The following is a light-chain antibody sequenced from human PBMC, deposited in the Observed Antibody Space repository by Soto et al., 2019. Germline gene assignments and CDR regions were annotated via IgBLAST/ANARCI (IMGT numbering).Light chain of an antibody. V-gene: IGLV2-14*01. Sequence: QSALAQPPSASGFPGQSVTISCTGTSSDVGYYDYVSWYQQHPGKAPKLMISEVNNRPSGVSNRFSGSKSGNTAYLTISGLQVEDEAEYLCFSITTTSTHVFGTGTKVTL. CDR2: EVN. CDR1: SSDVGYYDY. J-gene: IGLJ1*01. CDR3: FSITTTSTHV.